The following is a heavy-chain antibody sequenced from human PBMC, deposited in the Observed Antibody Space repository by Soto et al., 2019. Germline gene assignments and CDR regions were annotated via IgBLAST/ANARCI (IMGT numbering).Heavy chain of an antibody. CDR2: IHYSGSI. D-gene: IGHD2-21*02. CDR3: AREDDGGDRDYYGLDV. J-gene: IGHJ6*02. V-gene: IGHV4-30-4*08. CDR1: GGTIGDEDDH. Sequence: SETQSLTSTVSGGTIGDEDDHWTWIRQSPGKGLEWIGYIHYSGSIIYNPSFKSRVTISVDTSKNQFSLQLSSVTAADTAVYFCAREDDGGDRDYYGLDVWGQGTTVTVSS.